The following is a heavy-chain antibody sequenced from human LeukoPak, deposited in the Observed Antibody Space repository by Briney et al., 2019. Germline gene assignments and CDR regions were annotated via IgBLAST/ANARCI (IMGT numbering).Heavy chain of an antibody. CDR1: GFTFSTYS. V-gene: IGHV3-21*01. CDR2: ISSSGSYI. CDR3: ARDSAVVPAARDFDY. J-gene: IGHJ4*02. D-gene: IGHD2-2*01. Sequence: GGSLRLSCAASGFTFSTYSMTWVRQAPGKGLEWVPSISSSGSYIYYADSVKGRFTISRDNAKNSLDLRMNSLRAEDTAVYYCARDSAVVPAARDFDYWGQGTLVTVSS.